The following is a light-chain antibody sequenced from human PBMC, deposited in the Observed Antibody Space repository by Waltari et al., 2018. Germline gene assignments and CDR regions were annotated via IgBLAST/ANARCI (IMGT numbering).Light chain of an antibody. V-gene: IGKV3-15*01. CDR1: QSVGTS. CDR3: QQYDDWPRT. J-gene: IGKJ1*01. Sequence: TQSQASLSVSPGDRVNLSCRASQSVGTSLAWYQQRPGRAPRLLVYRASTRASDIPARFSGSGSGTDFTLSISTLQSEDFAVYYCQQYDDWPRTFGQGTKVEIK. CDR2: RAS.